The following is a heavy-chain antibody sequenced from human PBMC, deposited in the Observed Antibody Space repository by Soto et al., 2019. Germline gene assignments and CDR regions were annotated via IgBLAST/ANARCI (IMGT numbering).Heavy chain of an antibody. J-gene: IGHJ6*02. CDR2: IYYSGNT. CDR3: ARDPSYGDYSYYGMDV. Sequence: QVQLQESGPGLVKPSQTLSLTCTVSGASINGGGYYWSWIRQHPGKGLEWIGSIYYSGNTYYSPSIKSLVTISVDTSKNHSSLGLTSVTAADSAVYYCARDPSYGDYSYYGMDVWGQGTTVTVSS. D-gene: IGHD4-17*01. CDR1: GASINGGGYY. V-gene: IGHV4-31*01.